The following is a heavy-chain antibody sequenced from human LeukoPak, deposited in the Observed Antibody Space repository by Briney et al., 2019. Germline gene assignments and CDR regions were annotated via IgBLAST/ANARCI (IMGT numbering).Heavy chain of an antibody. Sequence: GGSLRLSCAASGFTFSSYEMTWVRQAPGKGLEWVSYISSSGNTIYYADSVKGRFTVSRDNAKNSLHLQMNSLRAEDTAVYYCARGTDYGNRGPVDYWGQGALVSVSS. J-gene: IGHJ4*02. CDR1: GFTFSSYE. CDR2: ISSSGNTI. D-gene: IGHD4-17*01. V-gene: IGHV3-48*03. CDR3: ARGTDYGNRGPVDY.